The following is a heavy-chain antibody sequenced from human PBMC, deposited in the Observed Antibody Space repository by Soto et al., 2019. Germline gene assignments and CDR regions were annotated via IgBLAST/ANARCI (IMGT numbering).Heavy chain of an antibody. CDR3: ARDLEYYDFWSGYPPDYYYYMDV. CDR1: GFTFSSYW. J-gene: IGHJ6*03. D-gene: IGHD3-3*01. CDR2: IKQDGSEK. Sequence: GRSPRLSCAAYGFTFSSYWMSCVLQAPGKRLEWVANIKQDGSEKYYVDSVKGRFTISRDNAKNSLYLQMNSLRAEDTAVYYCARDLEYYDFWSGYPPDYYYYMDVWGKGTTVTVSS. V-gene: IGHV3-7*01.